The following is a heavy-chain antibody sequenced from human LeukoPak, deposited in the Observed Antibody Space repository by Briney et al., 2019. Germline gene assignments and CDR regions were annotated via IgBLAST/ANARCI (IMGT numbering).Heavy chain of an antibody. CDR1: GFTFRHYA. CDR2: ISGSDVST. Sequence: GGSLRLSCVASGFTFRHYAMSWVRQAPGKVLEWVSSISGSDVSTYYAESVKGRFTISRDNSENTLYLQMNSLRAEDTAVYYCATHPYYYDSSAPLGYFDYWGQGTLVTVSS. CDR3: ATHPYYYDSSAPLGYFDY. V-gene: IGHV3-23*01. D-gene: IGHD3-22*01. J-gene: IGHJ4*02.